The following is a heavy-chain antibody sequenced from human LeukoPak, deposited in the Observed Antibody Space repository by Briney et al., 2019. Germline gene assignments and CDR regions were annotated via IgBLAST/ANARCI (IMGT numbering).Heavy chain of an antibody. CDR3: ARGARGNWNYSDYYYYCMDV. V-gene: IGHV4-34*01. CDR1: GGSITSYY. J-gene: IGHJ6*03. D-gene: IGHD1-7*01. Sequence: SETLSLTCTVSGGSITSYYWSWIRQPPGKGLEWIGEINHSGSTNYNPSLKSRVTISVDTSKNQFSLKLSSVTAADTAVYYCARGARGNWNYSDYYYYCMDVWGKGTTVTVSS. CDR2: INHSGST.